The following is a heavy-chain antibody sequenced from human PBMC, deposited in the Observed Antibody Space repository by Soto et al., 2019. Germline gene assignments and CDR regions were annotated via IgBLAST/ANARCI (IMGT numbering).Heavy chain of an antibody. CDR1: GGSISSYY. D-gene: IGHD3-10*01. CDR2: IYYSGST. Sequence: SETLSLTCTVSGGSISSYYWSWIRQPPGRGLEWIGYIYYSGSTNYNPSLKSRVTISVDTSKNQFSLKLSSVTAADTAVYYCARGYGSGSYFSIFDYWGQGTLVTVSS. V-gene: IGHV4-59*01. CDR3: ARGYGSGSYFSIFDY. J-gene: IGHJ4*02.